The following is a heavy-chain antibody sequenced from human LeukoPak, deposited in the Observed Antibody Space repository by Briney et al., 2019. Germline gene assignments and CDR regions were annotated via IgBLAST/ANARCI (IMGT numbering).Heavy chain of an antibody. CDR3: AGALYGSGSEYYFDY. CDR1: GFTFSSYS. Sequence: GGSLRLSCAASGFTFSSYSMNWVRQAPGKGLEWVSSISSSSSNIYYADSVKGRFTITRDNAKNSLYLQMNSLRDEDTAVYYCAGALYGSGSEYYFDYWGQGTLVTVSS. V-gene: IGHV3-21*03. J-gene: IGHJ4*02. D-gene: IGHD3-10*01. CDR2: ISSSSSNI.